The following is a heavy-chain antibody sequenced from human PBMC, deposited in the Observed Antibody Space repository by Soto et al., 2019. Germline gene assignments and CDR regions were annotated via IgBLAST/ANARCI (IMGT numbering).Heavy chain of an antibody. V-gene: IGHV3-30-3*01. D-gene: IGHD3-16*02. J-gene: IGHJ4*02. Sequence: QVQLVESGGGVVQPGRSLRLSCAASGFTFSSYAMHWVRQAPGKGLEWVAVISYDGSNKYYADSVKGRFTISRDNYQNXLXLXXHRPRPEATAVYDFARDGYYDYVWGRYRYRPYFDSWGQGTLVTVSS. CDR2: ISYDGSNK. CDR3: ARDGYYDYVWGRYRYRPYFDS. CDR1: GFTFSSYA.